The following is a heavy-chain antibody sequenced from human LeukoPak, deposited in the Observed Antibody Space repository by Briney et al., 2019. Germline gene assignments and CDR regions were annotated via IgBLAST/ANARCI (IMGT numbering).Heavy chain of an antibody. CDR1: GFTFSSYV. Sequence: PGGSLRLSCAASGFTFSSYVMHWVRQAPGKGLEWVAIISYDGSNEYYADSVKGRFTISRDNSKNTLYLQMNSLRAADTAVYYCASSRYDSSGYYGIIGYWGQGTLVTVSS. CDR2: ISYDGSNE. V-gene: IGHV3-30*04. J-gene: IGHJ4*02. D-gene: IGHD3-22*01. CDR3: ASSRYDSSGYYGIIGY.